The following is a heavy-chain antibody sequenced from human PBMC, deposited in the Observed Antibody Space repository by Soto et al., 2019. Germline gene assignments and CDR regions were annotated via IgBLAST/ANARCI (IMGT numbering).Heavy chain of an antibody. Sequence: ASVKVSCKASGYTFTGYYIHWVRQAPGQGLEWMGWINPKSGGTNYAQKFQGRVTTTRDTSISTAYMELSSLISDDTAVYYCARDPDGRSGWYQWFDPWGQGTLVTVSS. CDR1: GYTFTGYY. J-gene: IGHJ5*02. D-gene: IGHD6-19*01. CDR2: INPKSGGT. V-gene: IGHV1-2*02. CDR3: ARDPDGRSGWYQWFDP.